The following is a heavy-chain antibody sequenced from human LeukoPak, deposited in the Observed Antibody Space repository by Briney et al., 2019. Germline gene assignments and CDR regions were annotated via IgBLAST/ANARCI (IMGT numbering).Heavy chain of an antibody. CDR1: GYTFTGYY. D-gene: IGHD3-22*01. Sequence: ASVKVSCKASGYTFTGYYMHWVRQAPGQGLEWMGWINPNSGGTNYAQKFQGRVTMTRDTSISTAYIELSRLRSDDTAVYYCARTIKLRDSSGYWNYWGQGTLVTVSS. J-gene: IGHJ4*02. CDR3: ARTIKLRDSSGYWNY. V-gene: IGHV1-2*02. CDR2: INPNSGGT.